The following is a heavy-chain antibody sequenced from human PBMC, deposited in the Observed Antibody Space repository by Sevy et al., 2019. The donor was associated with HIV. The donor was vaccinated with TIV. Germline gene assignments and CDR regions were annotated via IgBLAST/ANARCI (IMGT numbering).Heavy chain of an antibody. CDR1: GGSINSDSYY. Sequence: WETLSLTCTVSGGSINSDSYYWGWIRQPPGKGLEWIGNIYYSGTTYYNPSLKSRVTISVDTSKNQFSLKLSSVTAADTAVYYCARFEYGDYVSHFEYWGQGTLVTVSS. CDR3: ARFEYGDYVSHFEY. CDR2: IYYSGTT. J-gene: IGHJ4*02. V-gene: IGHV4-39*01. D-gene: IGHD2-21*02.